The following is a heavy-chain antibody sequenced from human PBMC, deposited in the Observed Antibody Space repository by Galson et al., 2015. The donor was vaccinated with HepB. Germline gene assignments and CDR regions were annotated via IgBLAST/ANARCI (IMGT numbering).Heavy chain of an antibody. CDR2: IRKDGTNK. Sequence: SLRLSCAASEFTFSDYGMHWVRQAPGKGLEWVAHIRKDGTNKYYADSVKGRFTISRDNSENMLYLQMNSLRAEDSAVYYCVREVRNGWYYFDYRGAGAQVTVSS. CDR1: EFTFSDYG. CDR3: VREVRNGWYYFDY. J-gene: IGHJ4*02. D-gene: IGHD6-19*01. V-gene: IGHV3-33*08.